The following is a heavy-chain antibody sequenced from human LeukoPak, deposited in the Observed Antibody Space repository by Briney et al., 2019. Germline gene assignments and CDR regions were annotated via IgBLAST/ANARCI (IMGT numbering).Heavy chain of an antibody. V-gene: IGHV4-59*01. Sequence: PSETLSLTCTVSGGSISDYYWSWIRQPPGQKLEWIGYIYSSGSTNYNPSLKSRVTFSADTSKNQFSLKLGSVTAADTAVYYCARDIKLGGRYLDAFDIWGQGTMVTVSS. J-gene: IGHJ3*02. CDR2: IYSSGST. CDR1: GGSISDYY. CDR3: ARDIKLGGRYLDAFDI. D-gene: IGHD1-26*01.